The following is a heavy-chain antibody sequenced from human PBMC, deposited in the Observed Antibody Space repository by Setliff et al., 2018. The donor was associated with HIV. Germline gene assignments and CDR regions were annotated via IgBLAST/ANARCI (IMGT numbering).Heavy chain of an antibody. D-gene: IGHD6-19*01. Sequence: SETLSLTCIVSGGSIDNYYWNWVRQPPGKGPEWIGNMCHNENGVTTNQNPSLESRVVMYLDRTKNEFSLSLFSATTADTAVYYCARDRGSGWYGYFQQWGQGSQVTVSS. J-gene: IGHJ1*01. CDR2: MCHNENGVTT. V-gene: IGHV4-59*01. CDR3: ARDRGSGWYGYFQQ. CDR1: GGSIDNYY.